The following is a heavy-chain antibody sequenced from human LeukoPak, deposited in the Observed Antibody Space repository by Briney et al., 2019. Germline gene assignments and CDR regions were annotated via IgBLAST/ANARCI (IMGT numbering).Heavy chain of an antibody. Sequence: PGGSLRLSCAASGFIFSSYAIHWIRQAPGKGLEWVAVISSDGGAKYYADSVKGRFTISSDNSKNTLYLQMNSLRAEDTAVYYCARDIGIAAAGTLDYWGQGTLVTVSS. CDR3: ARDIGIAAAGTLDY. J-gene: IGHJ4*02. CDR2: ISSDGGAK. V-gene: IGHV3-30*04. CDR1: GFIFSSYA. D-gene: IGHD6-13*01.